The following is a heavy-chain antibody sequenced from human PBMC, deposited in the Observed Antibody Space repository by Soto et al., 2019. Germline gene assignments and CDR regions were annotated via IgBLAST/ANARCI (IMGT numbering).Heavy chain of an antibody. CDR1: GFTFSSYA. Sequence: EVQLLESGGGLVQPGGSLRLSCAASGFTFSSYAMSWVRQAPGKGLEWVSAISGSGGSTYYADSVKGRFTISRDNSKHTLYLQMNSLRAEDTAVYYCAIHSSSWYKIDYWGQGTLVTVSS. CDR2: ISGSGGST. J-gene: IGHJ4*02. V-gene: IGHV3-23*01. CDR3: AIHSSSWYKIDY. D-gene: IGHD6-13*01.